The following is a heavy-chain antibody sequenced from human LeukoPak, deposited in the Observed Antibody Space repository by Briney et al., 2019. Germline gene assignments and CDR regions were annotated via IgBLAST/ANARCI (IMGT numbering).Heavy chain of an antibody. CDR3: ARDSCSGGSCYQPFDY. CDR2: INPNSGGT. J-gene: IGHJ4*02. CDR1: GYTFTSYG. V-gene: IGHV1-2*04. D-gene: IGHD2-15*01. Sequence: ASVKVSCKASGYTFTSYGISWVRQAPGQGLEWMGWINPNSGGTNYAQKFQGWVTMTRDTSISTAYMELSRLRSDDTAVYYCARDSCSGGSCYQPFDYWGQGTLVTVSS.